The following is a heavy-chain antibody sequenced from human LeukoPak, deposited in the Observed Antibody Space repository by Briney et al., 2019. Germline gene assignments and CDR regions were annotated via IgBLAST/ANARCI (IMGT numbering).Heavy chain of an antibody. D-gene: IGHD6-19*01. CDR2: ISGSGGST. CDR1: GFTFSSYA. CDR3: AKDAGYSSGWYSGDDY. J-gene: IGHJ4*02. V-gene: IGHV3-23*01. Sequence: PGGSLRLSCAASGFTFSSYAMSWVRQAPGKGLEWVSAISGSGGSTYYADSVKGRFTISRDNSKNTLYLQMNSLRAEDTAAYYCAKDAGYSSGWYSGDDYWGQGTLVTVSS.